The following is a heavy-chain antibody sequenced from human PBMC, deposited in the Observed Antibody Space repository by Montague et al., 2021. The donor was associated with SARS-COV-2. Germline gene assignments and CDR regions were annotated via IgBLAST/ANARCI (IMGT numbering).Heavy chain of an antibody. V-gene: IGHV4-4*02. CDR2: IYHSGST. CDR3: ARTGYSSGWHSFDY. J-gene: IGHJ4*02. D-gene: IGHD6-19*01. CDR1: GGSISSINW. Sequence: SETLSLTCVVSGGSISSINWWSWVRQPPGKGLEWIGEIYHSGSTNYNPSLKSPVIISVDKSKNQFSLKLSSVTAADTAVYYCARTGYSSGWHSFDYWGQGTLVTVSS.